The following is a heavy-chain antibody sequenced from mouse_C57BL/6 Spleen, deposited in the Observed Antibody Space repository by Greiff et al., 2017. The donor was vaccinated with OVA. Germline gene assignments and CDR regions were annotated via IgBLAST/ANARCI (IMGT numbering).Heavy chain of an antibody. D-gene: IGHD1-1*01. CDR3: ARGDYYGSSPCYFDY. CDR1: GYTFTSYW. Sequence: QVQLKQPGAELVKPGASVKLSCKASGYTFTSYWMHWVKQRPGQGLEWIGMIHPNSGSTNYNEKFKSKATLTVDKSSSTAYMQLSSLTSEDSAVYYCARGDYYGSSPCYFDYWGQGTTLTVSS. V-gene: IGHV1-64*01. CDR2: IHPNSGST. J-gene: IGHJ2*01.